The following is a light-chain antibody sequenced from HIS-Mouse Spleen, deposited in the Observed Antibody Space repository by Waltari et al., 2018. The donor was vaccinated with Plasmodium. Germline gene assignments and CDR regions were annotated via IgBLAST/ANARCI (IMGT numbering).Light chain of an antibody. J-gene: IGKJ2*01. V-gene: IGKV1-5*03. CDR3: QQYKSYYT. CDR2: KAS. Sequence: DIQMTQSPSTLSASVGDRVTITCRASQSISGWLAWYQQKPGKAPKLLIYKASSLEIGVTSRFSGSGSGTEFTLTISSLQPDDFATYYGQQYKSYYTFGQGTKLEIK. CDR1: QSISGW.